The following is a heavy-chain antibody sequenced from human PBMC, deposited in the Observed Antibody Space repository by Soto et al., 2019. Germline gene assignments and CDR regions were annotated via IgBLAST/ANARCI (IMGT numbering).Heavy chain of an antibody. CDR1: GASIRIGGYY. CDR3: ARIEMASIK. CDR2: IYYTGST. Sequence: SETLSLTCSVSGASIRIGGYYWSWLRQSPGKGLEWIGHIYYTGSTFYSPSLKSRLTISLDTSKNQFSLDLRSVTAADTATYYCARIEMASIKWGRGTLVTVSS. J-gene: IGHJ4*02. V-gene: IGHV4-31*03.